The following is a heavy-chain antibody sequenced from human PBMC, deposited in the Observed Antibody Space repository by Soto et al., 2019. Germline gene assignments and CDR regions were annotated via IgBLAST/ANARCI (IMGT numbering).Heavy chain of an antibody. D-gene: IGHD3-22*01. V-gene: IGHV3-23*01. CDR2: ISGSGGST. CDR1: GFTFSSYA. CDR3: AKENYYDSSGWEVGFDAFDI. Sequence: EVQLLESGGGLVQPGGSLRLSCAASGFTFSSYAMSWVRQAPGKGLEWVSAISGSGGSTYYADSVKGRFTISRDNSKNTLYLQMNSLRAEDTAVYYCAKENYYDSSGWEVGFDAFDIWGQGTMVTVSS. J-gene: IGHJ3*02.